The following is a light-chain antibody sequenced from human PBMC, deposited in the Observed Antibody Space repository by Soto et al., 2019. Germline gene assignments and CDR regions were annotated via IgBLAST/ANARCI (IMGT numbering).Light chain of an antibody. CDR2: AAS. J-gene: IGKJ4*01. Sequence: DIQMTQSPSFVSASVGDRVTITCRASQAISIWLAWYQQKPGTAPRLLMYAASNLQSGVPSRFRGSGSGTDFTLTISSLQPEDFATYSCQQANSFPLTFGGGTKVE. CDR3: QQANSFPLT. V-gene: IGKV1-12*01. CDR1: QAISIW.